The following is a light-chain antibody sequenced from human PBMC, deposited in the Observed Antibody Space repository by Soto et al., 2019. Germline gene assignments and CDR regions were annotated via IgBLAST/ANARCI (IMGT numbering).Light chain of an antibody. CDR3: QQRSDWFT. CDR2: DAS. Sequence: EIVLTQSPATLSFSPGERATLSCTASQSVSSYLAWYQQKPGQAPRLLIYDASNRATGCPARSSGSGFGRDFTLTISSLEPEDFAVYYCQQRSDWFTFGPGTKADIK. CDR1: QSVSSY. J-gene: IGKJ3*01. V-gene: IGKV3-11*02.